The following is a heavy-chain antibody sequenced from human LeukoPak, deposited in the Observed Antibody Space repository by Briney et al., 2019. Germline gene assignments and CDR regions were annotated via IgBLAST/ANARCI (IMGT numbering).Heavy chain of an antibody. D-gene: IGHD2-21*02. CDR2: ISSSSSYI. CDR3: ARGVGPYCGGDCSNFDY. J-gene: IGHJ4*02. CDR1: GFTFSSYS. V-gene: IGHV3-21*01. Sequence: GGSLRLSCAASGFTFSSYSMNWVRQAPGKGLEWVSSISSSSSYIYYADSVKGRFTISRDNAKNSLYLQMNSLRAEDTAVYYCARGVGPYCGGDCSNFDYWGQGTLVTVSS.